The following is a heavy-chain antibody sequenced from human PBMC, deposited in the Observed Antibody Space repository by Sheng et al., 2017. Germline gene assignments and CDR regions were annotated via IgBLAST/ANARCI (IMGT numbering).Heavy chain of an antibody. CDR2: IIPIFGTA. CDR3: ASQYCSSTSCYAGNWFDP. J-gene: IGHJ5*02. Sequence: QVQLVQSGAEVKKPGSSVKVSCKASGGTFSSYAISWVRQAPGQGLEWMGGIIPIFGTANYAQKFQGRVTITTDESTSTAYMELSSLRSEDTAVYYCASQYCSSTSCYAGNWFDPWGQGTLVTVSS. V-gene: IGHV1-69*05. D-gene: IGHD2-2*01. CDR1: GGTFSSYA.